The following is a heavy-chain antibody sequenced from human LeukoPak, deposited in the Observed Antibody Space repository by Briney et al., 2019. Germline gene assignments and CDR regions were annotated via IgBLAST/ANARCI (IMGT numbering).Heavy chain of an antibody. D-gene: IGHD5-24*01. J-gene: IGHJ4*02. CDR2: INSDGSST. CDR1: GFTFNNYW. V-gene: IGHV3-74*03. CDR3: ARGGRGGYNWDY. Sequence: PGGSLRLSCAASGFTFNNYWIHWVRQAPGKGLVWVSHINSDGSSTTYADSVKGRFTISRDNAKNSLYLQMNSLTAEDTAVYYCARGGRGGYNWDYWGQGTLVTVSS.